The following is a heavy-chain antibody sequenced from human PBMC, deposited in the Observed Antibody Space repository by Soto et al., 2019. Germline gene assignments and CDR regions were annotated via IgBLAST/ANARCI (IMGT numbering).Heavy chain of an antibody. CDR3: ARETGEKWNYEAH. CDR1: GAYISDFS. Sequence: AETLSLTCRVSGAYISDFSWSWIRQPAGKGLEWIGRITINGNTQKNPSFKSRVTMSIDTSRNNFSLNLQSATAADTALYYCARETGEKWNYEAHWGPGTLVTVSS. V-gene: IGHV4-4*07. D-gene: IGHD1-7*01. J-gene: IGHJ1*01. CDR2: ITINGNT.